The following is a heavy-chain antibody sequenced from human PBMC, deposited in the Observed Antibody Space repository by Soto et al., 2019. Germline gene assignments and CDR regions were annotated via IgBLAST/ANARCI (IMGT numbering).Heavy chain of an antibody. CDR3: TRQDDGMDV. CDR2: IFHSGNV. CDR1: VSSLSPYY. V-gene: IGHV4-38-2*01. J-gene: IGHJ6*02. Sequence: SETLSLTCAVSVSSLSPYYWGWVRQPPGKGLEWLGSIFHSGNVHYNPSLKSRVILSIDTSKSQFSLNLTAAIAADTAVYYCTRQDDGMDVWGQGTTVTVSS.